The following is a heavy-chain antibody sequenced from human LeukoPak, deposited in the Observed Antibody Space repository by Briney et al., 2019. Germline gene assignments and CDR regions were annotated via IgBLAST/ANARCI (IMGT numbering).Heavy chain of an antibody. CDR1: GFTFSDYY. V-gene: IGHV3-74*01. CDR3: ASAYYSDTRGFDY. D-gene: IGHD3-22*01. CDR2: INSDGSST. J-gene: IGHJ4*02. Sequence: PGGSLRLSCVASGFTFSDYYMTWVRQAPGKGLEWVSRINSDGSSTSYADSVKGRFTISRDNAKNTLYLQMNSLRAEDTAVYYCASAYYSDTRGFDYWGQGTLVTVSS.